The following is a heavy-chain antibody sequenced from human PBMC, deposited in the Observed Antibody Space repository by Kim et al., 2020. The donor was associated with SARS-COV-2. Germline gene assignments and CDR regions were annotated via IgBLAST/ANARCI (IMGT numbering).Heavy chain of an antibody. D-gene: IGHD1-26*01. CDR3: ARRRGTYENWYFDL. V-gene: IGHV5-51*01. Sequence: GESLKISCHGSGYRFTNYWIGWVRQMPGKGLEWMGVIYPGDSDTRYSPSFQGQVTISADKSINTACLQWSSLKASDTAVYYCARRRGTYENWYFDLWGRGTLVTVSS. J-gene: IGHJ2*01. CDR1: GYRFTNYW. CDR2: IYPGDSDT.